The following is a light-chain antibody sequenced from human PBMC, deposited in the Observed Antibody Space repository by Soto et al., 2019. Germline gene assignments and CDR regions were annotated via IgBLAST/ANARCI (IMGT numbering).Light chain of an antibody. Sequence: QSALTQPASVSGSPGQSITFSCTGTSSDVGGYNYVSWYQKHPGKAPKLMIYDVSNRPSGVSNRFSGSKSGNTASLTISGLQAEDEADYYCSSYTSSSTLVVFGGGTKVTVL. V-gene: IGLV2-14*01. CDR1: SSDVGGYNY. J-gene: IGLJ2*01. CDR2: DVS. CDR3: SSYTSSSTLVV.